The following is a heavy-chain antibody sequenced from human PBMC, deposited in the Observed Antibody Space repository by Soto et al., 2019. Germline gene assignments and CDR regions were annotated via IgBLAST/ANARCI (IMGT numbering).Heavy chain of an antibody. CDR2: ISGSCGST. J-gene: IGHJ6*02. V-gene: IGHV3-23*01. Sequence: GGSLRLSCAASGFTFSSYAMSWVRQAPGKGLEWVSAISGSCGSTYYADSVKGRFTISRDNSKNTLYLQMNSLRAEDTAVYYCAKIPLDSSGYSLYYYYGMDVWGQGTTVTVSS. CDR3: AKIPLDSSGYSLYYYYGMDV. D-gene: IGHD3-22*01. CDR1: GFTFSSYA.